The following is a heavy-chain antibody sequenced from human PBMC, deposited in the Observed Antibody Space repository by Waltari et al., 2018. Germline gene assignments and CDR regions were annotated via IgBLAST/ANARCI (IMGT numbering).Heavy chain of an antibody. CDR1: GYTFTDFY. V-gene: IGHV1-2*04. D-gene: IGHD3-10*01. CDR3: ARGAAGHADY. Sequence: QVQLVQSGAEVKKPGASVTVSCETSGYTFTDFYIHWLRQAPGQGLEWMGWIHPNSGDTNYAQKFQGWVTMTRDTSISTAFMELTSDDTAVYFCARGAAGHADYWGQGTLVTVSS. CDR2: IHPNSGDT. J-gene: IGHJ4*02.